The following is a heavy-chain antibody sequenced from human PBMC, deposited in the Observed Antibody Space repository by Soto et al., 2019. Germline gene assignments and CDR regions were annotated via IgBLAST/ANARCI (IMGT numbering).Heavy chain of an antibody. J-gene: IGHJ4*02. Sequence: HPGGSLRLSCAASGFTVSSNYVTWVRQAPGKGLEWVSVIYSGGSTYYADSVKGRFTISRDNSKNTLYLQMNSLRVEDTAVYYCARGCSGGSCYWSYFDYWGQGTLVTVSS. CDR2: IYSGGST. CDR3: ARGCSGGSCYWSYFDY. D-gene: IGHD2-15*01. CDR1: GFTVSSNY. V-gene: IGHV3-53*01.